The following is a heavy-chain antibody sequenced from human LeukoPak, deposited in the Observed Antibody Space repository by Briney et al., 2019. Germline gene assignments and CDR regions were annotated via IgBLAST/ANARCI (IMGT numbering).Heavy chain of an antibody. V-gene: IGHV3-53*01. D-gene: IGHD3-10*01. CDR2: IYTNGGT. CDR1: GFPVSNNY. Sequence: PGGSLSLSCAASGFPVSNNYLSWVRQAPGKGVEWVSIIYTNGGTYYADSVKGRFTISRDNSKNTLYLQMNSLRADDTAVYYCARGQPPGVYFDYWGQGTLVTVSS. J-gene: IGHJ4*02. CDR3: ARGQPPGVYFDY.